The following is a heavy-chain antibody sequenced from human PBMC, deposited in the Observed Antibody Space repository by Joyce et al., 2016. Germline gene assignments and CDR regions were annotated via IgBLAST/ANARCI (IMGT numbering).Heavy chain of an antibody. CDR1: GYSFNTYA. CDR3: ARDFSGWGFSDY. Sequence: LLVQSGAAVRKPGASVKVSCQASGYSFNTYAINWVRQAPGQGLEWMGRINTYKGDTHYAQKFQGRVAMTTDTSTKTAYLELRSLKSDDTAVYFCARDFSGWGFSDYWGQGTLVTVSS. J-gene: IGHJ4*02. D-gene: IGHD6-19*01. V-gene: IGHV1-18*04. CDR2: INTYKGDT.